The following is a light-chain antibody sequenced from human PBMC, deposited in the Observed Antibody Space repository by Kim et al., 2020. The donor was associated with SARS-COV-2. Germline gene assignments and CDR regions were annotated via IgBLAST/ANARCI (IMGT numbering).Light chain of an antibody. Sequence: ASTGDRVTITCRASQNIDNYLAWYQQKPGKAPKLLIYTASSLQTGVPSRVSGSGSGTDFTLTITSLQSEDFATYSCQQYYTYPRTFGQGTKVDIK. CDR3: QQYYTYPRT. CDR2: TAS. V-gene: IGKV1-8*01. CDR1: QNIDNY. J-gene: IGKJ1*01.